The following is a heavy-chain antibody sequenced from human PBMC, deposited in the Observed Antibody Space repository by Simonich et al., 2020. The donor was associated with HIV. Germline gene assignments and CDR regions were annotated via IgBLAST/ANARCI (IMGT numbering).Heavy chain of an antibody. V-gene: IGHV3-9*03. CDR2: IIWNSVSI. CDR3: AKDRYSSSSGSFDY. Sequence: EVQLVESGGGLVQPGRSLRLSCAASGFTFDGYAMHWVRQAPGKGLDWVSGIIWNSVSIGYADSVKGRFTISRDNAKNSLYLQMNSLRAEDMALYYCAKDRYSSSSGSFDYWGQGTLVTVSS. D-gene: IGHD6-6*01. J-gene: IGHJ4*02. CDR1: GFTFDGYA.